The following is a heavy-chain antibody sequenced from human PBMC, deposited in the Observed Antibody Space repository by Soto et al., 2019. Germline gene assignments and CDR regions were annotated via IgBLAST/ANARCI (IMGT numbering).Heavy chain of an antibody. Sequence: ASVKVSCKTSGYRFTGYYIHWVRQAPGQGLEWMGWINPNSGATLYARKFQGRVIVSRDTSISTAFMELSSLSSDDTAVYYCARGPFNYDSSGYYVYWGQGTLVTVSS. V-gene: IGHV1-2*02. D-gene: IGHD3-22*01. CDR1: GYRFTGYY. CDR3: ARGPFNYDSSGYYVY. J-gene: IGHJ1*01. CDR2: INPNSGAT.